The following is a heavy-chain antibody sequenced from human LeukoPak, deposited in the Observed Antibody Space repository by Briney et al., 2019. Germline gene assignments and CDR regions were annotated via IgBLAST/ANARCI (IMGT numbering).Heavy chain of an antibody. D-gene: IGHD3-22*01. J-gene: IGHJ4*02. CDR1: GYTFTSYG. V-gene: IGHV1-18*01. CDR2: ISAYNGNT. CDR3: ARDLRYYYDSSGYRIDY. Sequence: ASVKVSCKASGYTFTSYGISWVRQAPGQGLEWMGWISAYNGNTNYAQKLQGRATMTTDTSTSTAYMELRSLRSDDTAVYYCARDLRYYYDSSGYRIDYWGQGTLVTVSS.